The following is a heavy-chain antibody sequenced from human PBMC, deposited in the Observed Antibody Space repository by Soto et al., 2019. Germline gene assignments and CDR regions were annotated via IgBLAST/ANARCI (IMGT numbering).Heavy chain of an antibody. D-gene: IGHD3-10*01. J-gene: IGHJ4*02. CDR3: ARDHVGVIDS. CDR1: GGSVNSGSYY. Sequence: SETLSLTCSVSGGSVNSGSYYWSWIRQPPGKGLEWMGYVYFSGSAYSNPSLKSRVTISLDTSKNQFSLKLSSVTAADTAVYYCARDHVGVIDSWGQGTLVTVSS. V-gene: IGHV4-61*01. CDR2: VYFSGSA.